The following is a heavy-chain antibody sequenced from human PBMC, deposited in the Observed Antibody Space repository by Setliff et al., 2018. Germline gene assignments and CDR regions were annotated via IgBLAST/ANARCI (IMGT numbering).Heavy chain of an antibody. CDR3: ATERLLDYYGSGSYPSFDY. Sequence: ASVKVSCKASGYTFTGYYMHWVRQAPGQGLEWMGIINPSGGSTSYAQKFQGRVTITEDTSTDTAYMELSSLRSEDTAVYYCATERLLDYYGSGSYPSFDYWGQGTLVTVSS. J-gene: IGHJ4*02. D-gene: IGHD3-10*01. CDR1: GYTFTGYY. V-gene: IGHV1-46*01. CDR2: INPSGGST.